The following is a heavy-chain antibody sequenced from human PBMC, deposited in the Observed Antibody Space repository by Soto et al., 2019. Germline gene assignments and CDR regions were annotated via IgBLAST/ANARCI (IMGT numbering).Heavy chain of an antibody. V-gene: IGHV1-69*13. CDR1: GGTFSSYA. CDR2: IIPIFGTA. D-gene: IGHD1-7*01. J-gene: IGHJ4*02. CDR3: ARMYNWNYERVWGGFDY. Sequence: ASVKVSCKASGGTFSSYAISWVRQAPGQGLEWMGGIIPIFGTANYAQKFQGRVTITADESTSTAYMELSSLRSEDTAVYYCARMYNWNYERVWGGFDYWRQGTLVTVSS.